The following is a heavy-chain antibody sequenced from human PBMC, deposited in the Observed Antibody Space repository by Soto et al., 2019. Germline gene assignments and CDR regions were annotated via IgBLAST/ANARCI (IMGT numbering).Heavy chain of an antibody. J-gene: IGHJ6*02. D-gene: IGHD4-17*01. CDR2: ISHTGTT. CDR1: GFPISSPYS. CDR3: ARVTMVIRDSDHFGVAV. Sequence: SETLSLTCLVSGFPISSPYSWGWIRQPPGKGLEWIGSISHTGTTSYSPSLTSRVSISVDTSKNQVSLKLTSVTAADTAVYFCARVTMVIRDSDHFGVAVWGHGTTVTVSS. V-gene: IGHV4-38-2*02.